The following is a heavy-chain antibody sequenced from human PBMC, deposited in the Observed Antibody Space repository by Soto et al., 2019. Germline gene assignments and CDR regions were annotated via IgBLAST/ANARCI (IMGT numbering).Heavy chain of an antibody. V-gene: IGHV3-11*01. J-gene: IGHJ4*02. CDR3: XXXNWANPDS. CDR1: GFIFRDWF. Sequence: LVESGGALVKPGGSLRLSCAASGFIFRDWFMSWIRQAPGKGLEWISYISKDSGRATRYADSVKGRFTISRDNAKNSXXXXXXXLXVEDXAVXXXXXXNWANPDSWGQGTLVTVSS. CDR2: ISKDSGRAT. D-gene: IGHD7-27*01.